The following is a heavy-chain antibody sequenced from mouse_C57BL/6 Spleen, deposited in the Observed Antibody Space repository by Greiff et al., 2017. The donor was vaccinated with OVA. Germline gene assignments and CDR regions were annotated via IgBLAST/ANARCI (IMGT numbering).Heavy chain of an antibody. CDR2: IWSGGST. J-gene: IGHJ2*01. V-gene: IGHV2-2*01. CDR1: GFSLTSYG. CDR3: ARYYGSSHPHYFDY. D-gene: IGHD1-1*01. Sequence: VKLMESGPGLVQPSQSLSITCTVSGFSLTSYGVHWVRQSPGKGLEWLGVIWSGGSTDYNAAFISRLSISKDNSKSQVFFKMNSLQADDTAIYYCARYYGSSHPHYFDYWGQGTTLTVSS.